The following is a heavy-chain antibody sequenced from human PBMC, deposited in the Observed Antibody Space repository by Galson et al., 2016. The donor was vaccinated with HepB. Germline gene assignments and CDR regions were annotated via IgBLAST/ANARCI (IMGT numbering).Heavy chain of an antibody. J-gene: IGHJ6*02. CDR2: IVPIFGTA. V-gene: IGHV1-69*13. CDR1: GGTFRISA. Sequence: SVKVSCKASGGTFRISAINWVRQAPGQGLEWMGGIVPIFGTANYAQKFQGRVTITADDSTSTAYMEMSSLRSDDTAVYYCARGFEDTAMVMAEYYYYYGMDVWGQGTTVTVSS. CDR3: ARGFEDTAMVMAEYYYYYGMDV. D-gene: IGHD5-18*01.